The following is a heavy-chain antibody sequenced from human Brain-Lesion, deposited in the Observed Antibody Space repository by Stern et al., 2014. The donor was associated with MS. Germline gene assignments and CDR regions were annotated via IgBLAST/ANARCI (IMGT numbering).Heavy chain of an antibody. CDR3: ARDDGKSGYYGNY. V-gene: IGHV3-21*01. CDR1: GFSFSRYG. D-gene: IGHD5-12*01. Sequence: EVQLVESGGGLVKPGGSLRLSCAASGFSFSRYGMNWVRQAPGKGLEWVSSISAGSSFISYADSLKGRFTISRDNAKNSLYLQMNSLRAEDTAVYYCARDDGKSGYYGNYWGQGALVTVSS. CDR2: ISAGSSFI. J-gene: IGHJ4*02.